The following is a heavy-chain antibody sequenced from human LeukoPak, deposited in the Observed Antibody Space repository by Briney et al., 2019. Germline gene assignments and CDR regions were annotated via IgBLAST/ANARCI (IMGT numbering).Heavy chain of an antibody. CDR1: GFIFSSYT. D-gene: IGHD6-19*01. V-gene: IGHV3-21*01. CDR3: ARDRYGAVAGTYGY. CDR2: ISSSSSYI. J-gene: IGHJ4*02. Sequence: GGSLRLSCAASGFIFSSYTMNWVRQAPGKGLEWVSSISSSSSYIYYADSVKGRFTISRDNAKNSLYLQMNSLRAEDTAVYYCARDRYGAVAGTYGYWGQGTLVTVSS.